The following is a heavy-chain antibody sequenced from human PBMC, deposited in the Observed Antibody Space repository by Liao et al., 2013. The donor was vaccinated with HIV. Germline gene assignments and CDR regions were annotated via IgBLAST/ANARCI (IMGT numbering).Heavy chain of an antibody. D-gene: IGHD4-17*01. CDR2: IYYSGST. CDR3: AREKXFYGDYEIVPRFDL. V-gene: IGHV4-30-4*08. J-gene: IGHJ2*01. CDR1: GGSISSGDYY. Sequence: QVQLQESGPGLVKPSQTLSLTCTVSGGSISSGDYYWSWIRQPPGKGLEWIGYIYYSGSTYYNPSLKSRVTISVDTSKNQFSLKLSSVTAADTAVYYCAREKXFYGDYEIVPRFDLWGRGTLVTVSS.